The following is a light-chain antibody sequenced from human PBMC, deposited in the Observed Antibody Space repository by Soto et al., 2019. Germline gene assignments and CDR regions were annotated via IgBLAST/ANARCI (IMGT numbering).Light chain of an antibody. V-gene: IGKV1-33*01. CDR2: DVT. CDR3: QQYYDLPIT. CDR1: QDIDKY. Sequence: DIQMTQSPSSLSSSVVYRVTITCQASQDIDKYLNWYQQKPGKAPKLLIDDVTNLETGVPSRFSGSGSGTHFTFTIGSLQPEDIATYYCQQYYDLPITFGQGTRLEIK. J-gene: IGKJ5*01.